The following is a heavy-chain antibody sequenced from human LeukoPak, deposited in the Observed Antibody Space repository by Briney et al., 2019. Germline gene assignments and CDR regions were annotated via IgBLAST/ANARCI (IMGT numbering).Heavy chain of an antibody. D-gene: IGHD3-22*01. CDR1: GGSISSYY. J-gene: IGHJ6*02. CDR2: IYYSGST. CDR3: AREGDDSSGYYYYGMDV. Sequence: PSETLSLTCTVSGGSISSYYWSWIRQPPGKGLEWIGYIYYSGSTNYNPSLKSRVTISVVTSKNQFSLKLSSVTAADTAVYYCAREGDDSSGYYYYGMDVWGQGTTVTVSS. V-gene: IGHV4-59*01.